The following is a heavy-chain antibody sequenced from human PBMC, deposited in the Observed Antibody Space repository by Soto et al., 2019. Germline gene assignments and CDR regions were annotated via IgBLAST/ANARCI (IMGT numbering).Heavy chain of an antibody. J-gene: IGHJ6*02. CDR2: TYYRSKWYN. CDR1: GDSVSSNSAA. CDR3: ARDFIVVVPGGNYYYGLDV. Sequence: SQTLSLTCAISGDSVSSNSAAWNWIRQSPSRGLEWLGRTYYRSKWYNDYAVSVKSRITINPDTSKNQFSPQLNSVAPENTAVYYCARDFIVVVPGGNYYYGLDVWGQGTTVTVSS. D-gene: IGHD2-2*01. V-gene: IGHV6-1*01.